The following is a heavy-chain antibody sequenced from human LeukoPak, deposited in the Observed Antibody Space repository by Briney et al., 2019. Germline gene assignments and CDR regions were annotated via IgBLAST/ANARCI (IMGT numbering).Heavy chain of an antibody. Sequence: PSETLSLTCTVSGGSISSYYWSWIRQPPGKGLEWIGYIYYSGSTNYNPSLKSRVTISVDTSKNQFSLKLSSVTAADTAVYYCARALAYSSGWYEVYWGQGTLVNVSS. CDR2: IYYSGST. D-gene: IGHD6-19*01. CDR3: ARALAYSSGWYEVY. CDR1: GGSISSYY. V-gene: IGHV4-59*08. J-gene: IGHJ4*02.